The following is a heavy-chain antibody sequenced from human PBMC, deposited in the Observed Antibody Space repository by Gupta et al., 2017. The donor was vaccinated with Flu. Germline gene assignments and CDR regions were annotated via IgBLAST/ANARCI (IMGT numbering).Heavy chain of an antibody. CDR2: IWYDGSNK. J-gene: IGHJ4*02. D-gene: IGHD2-8*01. Sequence: QVQLVESGGGVVHPGKSLRLSCAASGFNFGTYGMHWVRQAPGKGLEWVAVIWYDGSNKYYGDSVKGRFTISRDNSKNTLYLQMHSLRAEDTAVYYCLRDRMLPRLSEFDFWGQGTLVTVSS. V-gene: IGHV3-33*01. CDR3: LRDRMLPRLSEFDF. CDR1: GFNFGTYG.